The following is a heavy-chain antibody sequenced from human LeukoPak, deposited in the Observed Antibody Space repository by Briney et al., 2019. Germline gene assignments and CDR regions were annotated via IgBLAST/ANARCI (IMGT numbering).Heavy chain of an antibody. V-gene: IGHV4-59*12. Sequence: SETLSLTCTVSGGSFSTYYWSWIRQPPGKGLEWIGYIYYSGSTNYNPSLKSRVTISVDTSKNQFSLKLSSVTAADTAVYYCARGVVVTALGYYFDYWGQGTLVTVSS. J-gene: IGHJ4*02. CDR3: ARGVVVTALGYYFDY. D-gene: IGHD2-21*02. CDR1: GGSFSTYY. CDR2: IYYSGST.